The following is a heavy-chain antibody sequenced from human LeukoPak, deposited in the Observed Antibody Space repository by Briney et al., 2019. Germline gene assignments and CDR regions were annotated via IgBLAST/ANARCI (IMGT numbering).Heavy chain of an antibody. J-gene: IGHJ4*02. V-gene: IGHV3-23*01. D-gene: IGHD4-17*01. CDR1: GFTFSSYA. Sequence: GGSLRLSCAASGFTFSSYAMSWVRQAPGKGLEWVSAISISGSKTYYADSVKGRFTISRDNSKNTLYLQMNSLRAEDAAVYYCANEIRPNDYWGQGTQVTVSS. CDR2: ISISGSKT. CDR3: ANEIRPNDY.